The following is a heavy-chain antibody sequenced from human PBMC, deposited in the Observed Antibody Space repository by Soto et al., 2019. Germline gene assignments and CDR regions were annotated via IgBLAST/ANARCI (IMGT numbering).Heavy chain of an antibody. V-gene: IGHV1-8*01. D-gene: IGHD7-27*01. CDR3: ASSLTGDYYYYYCMDV. CDR2: MNPNSGNT. Sequence: QVQLVQSGAEVKKPGASVKVSCKASGYTFTSYDINWVRQATGQGLEWMGWMNPNSGNTGYAQKFQGRVTMTRNTSISKAYMELSSLRSEDTAVYYCASSLTGDYYYYYCMDVWGQGTTVTVSS. CDR1: GYTFTSYD. J-gene: IGHJ6*02.